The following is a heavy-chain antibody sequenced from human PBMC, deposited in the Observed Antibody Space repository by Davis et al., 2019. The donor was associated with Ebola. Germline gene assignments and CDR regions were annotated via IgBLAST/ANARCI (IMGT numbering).Heavy chain of an antibody. D-gene: IGHD1-26*01. CDR1: GGSISSSSYY. V-gene: IGHV4-39*01. J-gene: IGHJ4*02. Sequence: SETLSLTCTVSGGSISSSSYYWGWIRQPPGKGLEWIGSFFYSGSTYYNPSLKSRVTISVDTSKNQFSLKLYSVTAADTAAYYCASDETGATTGSFDYWGQGTLVTVSS. CDR3: ASDETGATTGSFDY. CDR2: FFYSGST.